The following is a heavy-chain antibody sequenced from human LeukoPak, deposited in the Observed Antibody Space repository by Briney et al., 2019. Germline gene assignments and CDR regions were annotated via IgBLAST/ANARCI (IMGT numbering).Heavy chain of an antibody. CDR2: ISAYNGNT. Sequence: ASVKVSCKASGYTFTSYAISWVRQAPGQGLEWMGWISAYNGNTNYAQELQGRLTMTTDISTSTAYMELRSLISDDAAVYYCARSRGYCGGGSCYFDYWGQGTLVTVSS. J-gene: IGHJ4*02. D-gene: IGHD2-15*01. CDR3: ARSRGYCGGGSCYFDY. V-gene: IGHV1-18*01. CDR1: GYTFTSYA.